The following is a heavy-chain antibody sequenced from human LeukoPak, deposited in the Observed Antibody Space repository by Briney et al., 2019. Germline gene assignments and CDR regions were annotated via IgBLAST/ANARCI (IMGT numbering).Heavy chain of an antibody. V-gene: IGHV1-2*02. CDR1: GYSFTDHY. Sequence: GASVKVSCKASGYSFTDHYLHWLRQAPGQGLEWMAWIHPKTGVTNYAEGFQGRLSLTRGTSISTLYMELNSLTSDDTAVYYCARDHNWGPDYWGQGTLVSVSS. J-gene: IGHJ4*02. CDR3: ARDHNWGPDY. CDR2: IHPKTGVT. D-gene: IGHD7-27*01.